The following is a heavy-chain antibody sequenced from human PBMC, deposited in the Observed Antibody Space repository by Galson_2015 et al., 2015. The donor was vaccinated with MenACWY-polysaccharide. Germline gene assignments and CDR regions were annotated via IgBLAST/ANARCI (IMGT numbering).Heavy chain of an antibody. V-gene: IGHV3-7*01. CDR3: AVTPNTKRYFHH. CDR2: IKPDGSEK. D-gene: IGHD4-23*01. CDR1: GFTFSDYY. Sequence: SLRLSCAASGFTFSDYYMSWIRQAPGKGLGWVANIKPDGSEKYYVDSVKGRFTISTDSAKNSLDLQMNSLRAEDTAAYYCAVTPNTKRYFHHWGQGTLVTVSS. J-gene: IGHJ1*01.